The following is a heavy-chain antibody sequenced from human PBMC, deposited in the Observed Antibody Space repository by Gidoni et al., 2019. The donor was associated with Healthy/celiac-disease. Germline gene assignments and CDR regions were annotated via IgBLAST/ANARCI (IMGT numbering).Heavy chain of an antibody. J-gene: IGHJ6*02. CDR1: GYTFTGYY. CDR2: INPNSGGT. Sequence: QVQLVQSGAEVKKPGASVKVSCKASGYTFTGYYMHWVRQAPGQGLEWMGWINPNSGGTNYEQKFKGGVTMTRDTSIRTAYVELSRLRSDDTAVYYCARGVVVPAAIGSHYYYGMDVWGQGTTVTVSS. V-gene: IGHV1-2*02. CDR3: ARGVVVPAAIGSHYYYGMDV. D-gene: IGHD2-2*02.